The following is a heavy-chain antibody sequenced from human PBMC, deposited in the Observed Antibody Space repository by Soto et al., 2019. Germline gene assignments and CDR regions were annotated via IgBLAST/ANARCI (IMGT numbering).Heavy chain of an antibody. CDR2: INWNSETV. CDR3: ARDQDLGGYDLRPMYGLDV. CDR1: GFTFDDYA. D-gene: IGHD5-12*01. V-gene: IGHV3-9*01. J-gene: IGHJ6*02. Sequence: GGSLRLSCATSGFTFDDYAMHWVRQIPGKGLEWVSGINWNSETVGCADSVKGRFTISRDSAKNSLYLQMTTLRPEDTALYFCARDQDLGGYDLRPMYGLDVWGQGTTVTVSS.